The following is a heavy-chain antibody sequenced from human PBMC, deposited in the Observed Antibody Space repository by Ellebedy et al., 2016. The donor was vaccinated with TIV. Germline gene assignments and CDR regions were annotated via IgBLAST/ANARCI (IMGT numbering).Heavy chain of an antibody. CDR2: IYSGGTT. V-gene: IGHV3-53*01. CDR1: GFTVSSNY. D-gene: IGHD5-18*01. Sequence: GESLKISCAASGFTVSSNYMTWVRQAPGKGLEWVSVIYSGGTTHCADSVKGRFTISRDKSKNQMYLQMHSLRAEDTAGYYCAGHGDRAMTHWGQGTLVTVSS. J-gene: IGHJ4*02. CDR3: AGHGDRAMTH.